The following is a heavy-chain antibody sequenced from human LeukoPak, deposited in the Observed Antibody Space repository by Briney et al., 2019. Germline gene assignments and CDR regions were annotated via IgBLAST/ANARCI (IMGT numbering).Heavy chain of an antibody. J-gene: IGHJ4*02. CDR1: GFTFSSYE. CDR2: ISSSSSYI. CDR3: ARDQYSSSSGFDY. V-gene: IGHV3-21*01. D-gene: IGHD6-6*01. Sequence: GGSLRLSCAASGFTFSSYEMNWVRQAPGKGLEWVSSISSSSSYIYYADSVKGRFTISRDNAKNSLYLQMNSLRAEDTAVYYRARDQYSSSSGFDYWGQGTLVTVSS.